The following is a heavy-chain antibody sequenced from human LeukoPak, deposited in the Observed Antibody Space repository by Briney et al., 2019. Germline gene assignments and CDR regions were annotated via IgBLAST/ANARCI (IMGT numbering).Heavy chain of an antibody. Sequence: SETLSLTCIVSGYSISSGYYWGWIRQPPGKGLEWIGYIYYSGSTNYNPSLKSRVTISVDTSKNRFSLKLSSVTAADTAVYYCAREGVDTAMGTTFDYWGQGTLVTVSS. CDR3: AREGVDTAMGTTFDY. CDR2: IYYSGST. J-gene: IGHJ4*02. CDR1: GYSISSGYY. D-gene: IGHD5-18*01. V-gene: IGHV4-59*01.